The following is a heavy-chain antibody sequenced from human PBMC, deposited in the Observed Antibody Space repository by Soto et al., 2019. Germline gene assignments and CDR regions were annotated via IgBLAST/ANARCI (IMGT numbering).Heavy chain of an antibody. J-gene: IGHJ4*02. CDR3: ARVGSGYVWFNEF. D-gene: IGHD3-22*01. CDR1: GSLFSSYA. CDR2: IIPVFSTA. Sequence: QEQLVQSGAEVKKPGSSVKVSCKASGSLFSSYAISWVRQAPGQGLEWMGGIIPVFSTAYYAQKFQGRVTITADESTNTAYMELSSLRSEDTAMYYCARVGSGYVWFNEFWGQGSLVTVSS. V-gene: IGHV1-69*01.